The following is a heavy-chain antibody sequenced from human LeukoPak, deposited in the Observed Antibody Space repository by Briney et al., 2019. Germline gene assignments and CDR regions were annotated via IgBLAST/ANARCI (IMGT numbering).Heavy chain of an antibody. CDR3: ARVVGSPKLYFDS. J-gene: IGHJ4*02. CDR1: GFIFSDYH. Sequence: PGGSLRLSCAASGFIFSDYHMNWVRQAPGKGLEWVSYITYSGSETNYADSVKGRFTISRDNAKNSLYLQMSSLRAEDTAVYYCARVVGSPKLYFDSWGQGILVTVSS. D-gene: IGHD2-21*01. CDR2: ITYSGSET. V-gene: IGHV3-48*03.